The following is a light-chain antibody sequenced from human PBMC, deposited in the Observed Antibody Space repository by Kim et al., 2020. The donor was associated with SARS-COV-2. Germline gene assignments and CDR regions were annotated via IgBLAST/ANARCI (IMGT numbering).Light chain of an antibody. CDR1: QDLGND. Sequence: SSVGDRLPITCPASQDLGNDLGWYQQNPGSAPKRLIYGASNLQSGVPSRFSGSGSETEFTLTINSLQPEDFATYFCLQHRTYPITFGQGTRLEIK. CDR2: GAS. V-gene: IGKV1-17*01. CDR3: LQHRTYPIT. J-gene: IGKJ5*01.